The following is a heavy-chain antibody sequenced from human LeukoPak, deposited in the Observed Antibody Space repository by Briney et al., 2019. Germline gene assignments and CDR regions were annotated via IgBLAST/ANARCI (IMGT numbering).Heavy chain of an antibody. CDR3: ARGLTYYYDSSGWGLDP. CDR1: AFSFSSYG. D-gene: IGHD3-22*01. CDR2: IWYDGSNK. Sequence: PGGSLRLSCAAAAFSFSSYGMHWVSQAPGKGLEWVAVIWYDGSNKYYADSVKGRFTISRDNSKNTLYLQMSSLRAEDTAVYYCARGLTYYYDSSGWGLDPWGQGTLVTVSS. J-gene: IGHJ5*02. V-gene: IGHV3-33*01.